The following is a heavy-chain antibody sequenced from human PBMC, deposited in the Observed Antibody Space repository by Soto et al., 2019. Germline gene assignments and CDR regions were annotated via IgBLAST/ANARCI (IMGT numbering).Heavy chain of an antibody. Sequence: ASVKVSCKASGFTFTSSAVQWVRQARGQRLEWIGWIVVGSGNTNYAQKFQERVTITRDMSTSTAYMELSSLRSEDTAVYYCAASEIPLVGATFFWPADYYYYGMDVWGQGTTVTVSS. CDR1: GFTFTSSA. CDR3: AASEIPLVGATFFWPADYYYYGMDV. D-gene: IGHD1-26*01. V-gene: IGHV1-58*01. J-gene: IGHJ6*02. CDR2: IVVGSGNT.